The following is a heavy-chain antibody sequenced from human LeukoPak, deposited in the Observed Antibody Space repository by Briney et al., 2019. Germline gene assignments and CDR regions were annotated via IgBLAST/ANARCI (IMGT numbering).Heavy chain of an antibody. D-gene: IGHD4-23*01. J-gene: IGHJ4*02. CDR2: IYYSGGT. V-gene: IGHV4-59*01. Sequence: PSETLSLTCTVSGSSISNYYWNWIRQPPGKGLEWIGYIYYSGGTNYNPSLKSRVTISVDTSKNQFSLKLSSVTAADTAVYYCAREPLGHYGGNSGFDYWGQGSLVTVSS. CDR1: GSSISNYY. CDR3: AREPLGHYGGNSGFDY.